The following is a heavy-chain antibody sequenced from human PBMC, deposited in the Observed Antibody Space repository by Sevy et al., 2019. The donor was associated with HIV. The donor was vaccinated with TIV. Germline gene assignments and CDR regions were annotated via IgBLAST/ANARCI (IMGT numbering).Heavy chain of an antibody. J-gene: IGHJ4*02. CDR3: AREKTSNYDFRSGYYPPSYYFDY. CDR1: GFTFSSYW. CDR2: IKQDGSEK. V-gene: IGHV3-7*01. D-gene: IGHD3-3*01. Sequence: GGSLRLSCAASGFTFSSYWMSWVRQAPGKGLEWVANIKQDGSEKYYVDSVKGRFTISRDNAKNSLYLQMNSLRAEDTAVYYCAREKTSNYDFRSGYYPPSYYFDYWGQGTLVTVSS.